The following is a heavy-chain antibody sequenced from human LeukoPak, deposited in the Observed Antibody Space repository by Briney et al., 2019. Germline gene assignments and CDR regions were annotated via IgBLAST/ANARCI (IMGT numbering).Heavy chain of an antibody. J-gene: IGHJ4*02. CDR1: GFTFSSYW. D-gene: IGHD3-16*02. CDR2: INSDGSST. CDR3: ASSDYAWGSYRCGVDY. Sequence: PGGSLRLSSAASGFTFSSYWMHWVRQAPGKGLVWVSRINSDGSSTSYADSVKGRFTISRDNAKNTLYLQMNSLRAEDTAVYYCASSDYAWGSYRCGVDYWGQGTLVTVSS. V-gene: IGHV3-74*01.